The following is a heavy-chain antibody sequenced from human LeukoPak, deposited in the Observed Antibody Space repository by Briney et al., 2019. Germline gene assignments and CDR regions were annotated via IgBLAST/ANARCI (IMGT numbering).Heavy chain of an antibody. CDR3: ARALGYCSSASCYYFDN. Sequence: GGSLRLSCAASGFTFSSYSMNWVRQAPGKGLEWVSFISSSGSFIYYADSVKGRFTISRDNAKNSLYLQMNSLRAEDTAVYYCARALGYCSSASCYYFDNWGQGTLVTVSS. D-gene: IGHD2-2*01. V-gene: IGHV3-21*01. J-gene: IGHJ4*02. CDR2: ISSSGSFI. CDR1: GFTFSSYS.